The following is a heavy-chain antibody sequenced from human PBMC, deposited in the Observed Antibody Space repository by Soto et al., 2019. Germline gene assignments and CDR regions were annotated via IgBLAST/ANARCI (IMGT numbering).Heavy chain of an antibody. D-gene: IGHD3-10*01. V-gene: IGHV1-69*08. CDR3: ARDLGHYYGSGSYRSWSGAFDI. J-gene: IGHJ3*02. Sequence: QVQLVQSGAEVKKPGSSVKVSCKASGGTFSSYTISWVRQAPGQGLEWMGRIITILGIANYAQKFQGRDTITSDKCTITAYMELCSLRSEDTAVYYCARDLGHYYGSGSYRSWSGAFDIWGQGTMVTVSS. CDR2: IITILGIA. CDR1: GGTFSSYT.